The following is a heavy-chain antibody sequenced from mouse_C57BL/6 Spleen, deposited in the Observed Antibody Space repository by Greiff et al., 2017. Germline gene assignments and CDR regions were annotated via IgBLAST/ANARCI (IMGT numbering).Heavy chain of an antibody. J-gene: IGHJ2*01. CDR1: GFTFSSYT. Sequence: EVKLVESGGGLVKPGGSLKLSCAASGFTFSSYTMSWVRQTPEKRLEWVATISGGGGNTYYPDSVKGRFTISRDNAKNTLYLQMSSLRSEDTALYYCAREDYYGSSYYCDYWGQGTTLTVSS. V-gene: IGHV5-9*01. D-gene: IGHD1-1*01. CDR2: ISGGGGNT. CDR3: AREDYYGSSYYCDY.